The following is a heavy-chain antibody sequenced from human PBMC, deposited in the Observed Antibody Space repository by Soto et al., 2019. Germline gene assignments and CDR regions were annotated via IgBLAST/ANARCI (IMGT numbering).Heavy chain of an antibody. CDR1: GGSFSGCY. CDR3: AREENIWGPTTEYALDV. D-gene: IGHD3-16*01. J-gene: IGHJ6*02. Sequence: SETLSLTCAVYGGSFSGCYWSWIRQSPEKGLEWIGKINYSGSTYYNPSLKSRVTISVDTSKYQFSLKLSSVTAADTAMYYCAREENIWGPTTEYALDVWGQGTTVT. CDR2: INYSGST. V-gene: IGHV4-34*01.